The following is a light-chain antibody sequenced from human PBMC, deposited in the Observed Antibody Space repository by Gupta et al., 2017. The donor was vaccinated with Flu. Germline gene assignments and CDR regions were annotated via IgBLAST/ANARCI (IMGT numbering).Light chain of an antibody. V-gene: IGKV3-11*01. CDR1: QSVNIY. J-gene: IGKJ2*01. CDR3: QQRGGWPMYT. Sequence: IVLTQSPATLSLSPGDRAILSCRASQSVNIYLAWYQQKPGQPPMLLMLDASKLAAGIPDRFSGSGDGTDLTLTSSTRDQEDFAVYYCQQRGGWPMYTFGQWTKLEI. CDR2: DAS.